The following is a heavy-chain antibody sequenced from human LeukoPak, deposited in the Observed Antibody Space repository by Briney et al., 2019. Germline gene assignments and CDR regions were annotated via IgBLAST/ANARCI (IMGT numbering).Heavy chain of an antibody. J-gene: IGHJ4*02. V-gene: IGHV3-30*03. CDR2: ISYDGSNK. D-gene: IGHD3-16*01. CDR3: APIDYDYVWGGSPVDYFDY. CDR1: GFTFSSYG. Sequence: GGSLRLSCAASGFTFSSYGMHWVRQAPGKGLEWVAVISYDGSNKYYADSVKGRFTISRDNSKNTLYLQMNSLRAEDTAVYYCAPIDYDYVWGGSPVDYFDYWGQGTLVTVSS.